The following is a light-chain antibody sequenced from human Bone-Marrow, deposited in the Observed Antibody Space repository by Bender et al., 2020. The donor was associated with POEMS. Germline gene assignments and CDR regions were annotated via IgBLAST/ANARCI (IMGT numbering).Light chain of an antibody. V-gene: IGLV2-14*01. CDR1: TRDVGEQNY. Sequence: SALTQPASVSGSPGQSITISCTGTTRDVGEQNYVSWYQQYPGKTPKLIIYDVSNRPSGVSNRFSGSKSGHTVSLTISGLQAEDEADYYCCSYAGSSTLWVFGGGTKLTVL. CDR2: DVS. J-gene: IGLJ3*02. CDR3: CSYAGSSTLWV.